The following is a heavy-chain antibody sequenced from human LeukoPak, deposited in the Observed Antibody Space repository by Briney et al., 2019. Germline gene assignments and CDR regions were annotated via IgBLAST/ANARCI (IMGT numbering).Heavy chain of an antibody. CDR3: AREQEWMVKGDY. CDR1: GFTFSTYS. CDR2: ISSSSTYI. J-gene: IGHJ4*02. Sequence: GGSLRLSCAASGFTFSTYSMNWVRQAPGKGLEWVSSISSSSTYIYYADSVKGRFTISRDNAKNSLYLQTNSLRAEDTAVYYCAREQEWMVKGDYWGQGTLVTVS. D-gene: IGHD6-19*01. V-gene: IGHV3-21*01.